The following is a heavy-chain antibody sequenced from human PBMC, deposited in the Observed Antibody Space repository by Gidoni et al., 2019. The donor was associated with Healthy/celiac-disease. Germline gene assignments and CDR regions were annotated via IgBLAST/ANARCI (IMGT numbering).Heavy chain of an antibody. CDR2: IYYSWST. Sequence: QVQLQESGPGLVKPSQTLSLTCTVSGGSISSGGYYWSWIRQHPGKGLEWIGYIYYSWSTYYNPSLKSRVTISVDTSKNQFSLKLSSVTAADTAVYYCARASRVVPADNNWFDPWGQGTLVTVSS. D-gene: IGHD2-2*01. V-gene: IGHV4-31*03. J-gene: IGHJ5*02. CDR3: ARASRVVPADNNWFDP. CDR1: GGSISSGGYY.